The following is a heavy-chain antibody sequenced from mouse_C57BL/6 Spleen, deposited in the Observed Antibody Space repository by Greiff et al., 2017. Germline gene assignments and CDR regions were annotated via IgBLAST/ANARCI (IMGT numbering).Heavy chain of an antibody. V-gene: IGHV1-63*01. J-gene: IGHJ4*01. D-gene: IGHD1-1*01. Sequence: VQLQQSGAELVRPGTSVKMSCKASGYTFTNYWIGWAKQRPGHGLEWIGDIYPGGGYTNYNEKFKGKATLTADKSSSTAYMQFSSLTSEDSAIYYGARAPYYGSSRGYAMDYWGQGTSVTVSS. CDR3: ARAPYYGSSRGYAMDY. CDR2: IYPGGGYT. CDR1: GYTFTNYW.